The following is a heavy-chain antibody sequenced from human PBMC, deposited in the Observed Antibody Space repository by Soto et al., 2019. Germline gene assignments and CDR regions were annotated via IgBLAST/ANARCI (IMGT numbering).Heavy chain of an antibody. D-gene: IGHD2-21*01. J-gene: IGHJ4*01. V-gene: IGHV3-7*01. CDR2: IKQDGSET. CDR1: GDYW. Sequence: GGSLRLSCAASGDYWINWVRQAPGKGLEWVANIKQDGSETHYVDAVKGRFTISRDNAKNSVYLQMNSLRVEDTAVYYCVKSDCGSAGCRRLAQWGQGTLVTVSS. CDR3: VKSDCGSAGCRRLAQ.